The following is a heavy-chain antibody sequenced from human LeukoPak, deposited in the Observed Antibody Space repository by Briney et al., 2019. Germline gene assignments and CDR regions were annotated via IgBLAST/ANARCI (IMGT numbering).Heavy chain of an antibody. J-gene: IGHJ4*02. Sequence: QSGGSLRLSCAASGFTFSSYGMHWARQAPGKGLEWVAVIWYDGSNKYYADSVKGRFTISRDNSKNTLYLQMNSLRAEDTAVYYCARPLGYCSGGSCYEYFDYWGQGTLVTVSS. V-gene: IGHV3-33*01. CDR3: ARPLGYCSGGSCYEYFDY. D-gene: IGHD2-15*01. CDR2: IWYDGSNK. CDR1: GFTFSSYG.